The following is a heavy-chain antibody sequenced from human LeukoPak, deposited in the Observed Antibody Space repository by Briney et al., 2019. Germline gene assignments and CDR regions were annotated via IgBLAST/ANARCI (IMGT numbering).Heavy chain of an antibody. D-gene: IGHD3-22*01. CDR1: GFTFSSYW. Sequence: GGSLRLSCTASGFTFSSYWMHWVRQAPGKGLVWVSRINSDGSSTSYADSVKGRFTISRDNAKNTLYLQMNSLRAEDTAVYYCARGVHNWNYYDSSGYYGDWFDPWGQGTLVTVSS. V-gene: IGHV3-74*01. CDR2: INSDGSST. J-gene: IGHJ5*02. CDR3: ARGVHNWNYYDSSGYYGDWFDP.